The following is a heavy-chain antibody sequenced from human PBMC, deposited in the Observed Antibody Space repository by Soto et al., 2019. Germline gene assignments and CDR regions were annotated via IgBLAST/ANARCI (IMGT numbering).Heavy chain of an antibody. CDR3: ATAEKGYNWNYVDH. D-gene: IGHD1-20*01. CDR2: VFSTGFT. CDR1: GGSISGSYYY. Sequence: PSETLSLTCAVSGGSISGSYYYWGWLRQAPGKGPEWIGSVFSTGFTYYNPSLESRVSVSVDTSKNQFSLKVSGVSAADTAVYYGATAEKGYNWNYVDHWGEGALVTVSS. J-gene: IGHJ4*02. V-gene: IGHV4-39*01.